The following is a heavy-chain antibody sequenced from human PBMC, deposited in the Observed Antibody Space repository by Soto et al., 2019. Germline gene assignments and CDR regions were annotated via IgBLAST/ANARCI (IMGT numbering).Heavy chain of an antibody. CDR3: ARETSYHGDYSDCLDY. D-gene: IGHD4-17*01. Sequence: GGSLRLSCAASGFTFSSYAMSWVRQAPGKGLEWVSAISGSGGSTYYADSVKGRFTISRDNSKNTLYLQMNSLRAEDTAVYYCARETSYHGDYSDCLDYWGQGTLVTVSS. CDR1: GFTFSSYA. V-gene: IGHV3-23*01. J-gene: IGHJ4*02. CDR2: ISGSGGST.